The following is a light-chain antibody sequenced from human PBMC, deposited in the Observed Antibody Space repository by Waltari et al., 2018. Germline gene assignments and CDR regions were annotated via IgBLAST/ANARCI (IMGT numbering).Light chain of an antibody. CDR1: SSTVGGSP. J-gene: IGLJ2*01. Sequence: QSVMTQPPSSSGTPRQRVNLPCTGTSSTVGGSPGSRYQQVPGTAPKLLINDRNQRASGVPDRFSGSKSGTSASLAISGLQSEDEADYFCAVWDARLNGPVFGGGTKVTVL. CDR3: AVWDARLNGPV. V-gene: IGLV1-44*01. CDR2: DRN.